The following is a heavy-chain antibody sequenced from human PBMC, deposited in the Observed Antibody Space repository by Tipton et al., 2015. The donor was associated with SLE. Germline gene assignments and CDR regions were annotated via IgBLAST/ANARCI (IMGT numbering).Heavy chain of an antibody. V-gene: IGHV3-7*01. J-gene: IGHJ4*02. D-gene: IGHD3-16*01. Sequence: SLRLSCAGSGFIISSYWMAWVRQAPGKGLEWVANIKQDGSEKYYVGSVKGRFTISRDNAENSLYLQMNSLRAEDTAVYYCARACYDYDCILHSWGQGALVTVSS. CDR3: ARACYDYDCILHS. CDR2: IKQDGSEK. CDR1: GFIISSYW.